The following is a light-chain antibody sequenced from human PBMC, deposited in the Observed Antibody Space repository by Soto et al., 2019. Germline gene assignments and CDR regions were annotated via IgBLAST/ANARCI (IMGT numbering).Light chain of an antibody. J-gene: IGKJ1*01. CDR1: QSISSW. CDR2: KAS. V-gene: IGKV1-5*03. CDR3: QQYNSYSWT. Sequence: DIQMTQSPSTLSASVGDRVTITCRASQSISSWLAWYQQKPGKAPKLLIYKASILESGVPSRFSGSESGTEFTRTISSLQPDDFATYSCQQYNSYSWTFGQGTKVEIK.